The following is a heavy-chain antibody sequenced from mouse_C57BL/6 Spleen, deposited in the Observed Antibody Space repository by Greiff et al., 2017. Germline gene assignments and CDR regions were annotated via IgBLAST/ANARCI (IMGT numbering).Heavy chain of an antibody. Sequence: VQLVESGAELVKPGASVKLSCKASGYTFTEYTIHWVKQRSGQGLEWIGWFYPGSGSIKYNEKFKDKATLTADKSSSTVYMELSRLTSEDSAVYFCARHEGLGRAGTGNFDYWGQGTTLTVSS. CDR2: FYPGSGSI. J-gene: IGHJ2*01. V-gene: IGHV1-62-2*01. D-gene: IGHD4-1*01. CDR1: GYTFTEYT. CDR3: ARHEGLGRAGTGNFDY.